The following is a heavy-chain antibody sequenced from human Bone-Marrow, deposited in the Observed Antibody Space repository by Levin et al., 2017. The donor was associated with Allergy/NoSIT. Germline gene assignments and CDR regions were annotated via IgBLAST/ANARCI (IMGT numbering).Heavy chain of an antibody. Sequence: GGSLRLSCAASGFTFSDYYMSWIRQAPGKGLEWVSYISSSGSTIYYADSVKGRFTISRDNAKNSLYLQMNSLRAEDTAVYYCATIAAAGGYYYYGMDVWGQGTTVTVSS. CDR3: ATIAAAGGYYYYGMDV. V-gene: IGHV3-11*01. CDR2: ISSSGSTI. D-gene: IGHD6-13*01. J-gene: IGHJ6*02. CDR1: GFTFSDYY.